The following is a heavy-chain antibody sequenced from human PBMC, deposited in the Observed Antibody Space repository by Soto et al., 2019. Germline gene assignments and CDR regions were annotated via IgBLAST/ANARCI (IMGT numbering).Heavy chain of an antibody. Sequence: EVQLVESGGGLVQPGRSLRLSCAASGFTFDDYAMHWVRQAPGKGLEWVSGISWNSGSIGYADSVKGRFTISRDNAKNSLYLQMNSLRAEDTALYYCAKDPRRGFGDPWFDPWGQGTLGTVSS. CDR1: GFTFDDYA. V-gene: IGHV3-9*01. J-gene: IGHJ5*02. CDR3: AKDPRRGFGDPWFDP. D-gene: IGHD3-10*01. CDR2: ISWNSGSI.